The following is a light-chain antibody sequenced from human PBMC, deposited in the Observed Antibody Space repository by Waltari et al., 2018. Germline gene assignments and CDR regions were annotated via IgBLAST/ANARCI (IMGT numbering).Light chain of an antibody. J-gene: IGKJ1*01. CDR3: MQSTHWPWT. V-gene: IGKV2D-30*01. CDR1: PSQVNRDGNTY. Sequence: VGMAPFPPPLPRTPGPPASLPCRFSPSQVNRDGNTYLNWFHQRPGQPPRRLIYKVSNWESGVPDRFSGSGSGTDFTLKISRVETEDVGIYYCMQSTHWPWTFGQGTKVEIK. CDR2: KVS.